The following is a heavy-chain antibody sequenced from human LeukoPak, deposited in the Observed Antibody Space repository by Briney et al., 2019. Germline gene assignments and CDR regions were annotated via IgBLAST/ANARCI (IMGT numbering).Heavy chain of an antibody. D-gene: IGHD1-26*01. CDR3: ARDQGEWELLPNDAFDI. Sequence: GGSLRLSCAASGFTFSSYAMHWVRQAPGKRLEWVAVISYDGSNKYYADSVKGRFTISRDNSKNTLYLQMNSLRAEDTAVYYCARDQGEWELLPNDAFDIWGQGTMVTVSS. CDR2: ISYDGSNK. CDR1: GFTFSSYA. V-gene: IGHV3-30-3*01. J-gene: IGHJ3*02.